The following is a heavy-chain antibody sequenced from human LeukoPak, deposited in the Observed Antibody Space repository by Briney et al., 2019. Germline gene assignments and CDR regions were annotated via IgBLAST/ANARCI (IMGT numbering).Heavy chain of an antibody. CDR1: GYTFTGYY. V-gene: IGHV1-2*02. D-gene: IGHD6-13*01. CDR2: INPNSGGT. J-gene: IGHJ4*02. CDR3: ARDPGSSWYFDN. Sequence: ASVKVSCKASGYTFTGYYMHWVRQAPGQGLEWMGWINPNSGGTNYAPKFQGRVTMTRDTSTSTAYMELSRLRSDDTAVYYCARDPGSSWYFDNWGQGTLVTVSS.